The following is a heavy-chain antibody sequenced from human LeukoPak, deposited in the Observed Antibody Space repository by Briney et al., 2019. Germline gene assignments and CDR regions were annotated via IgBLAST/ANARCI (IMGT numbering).Heavy chain of an antibody. CDR2: INHSGST. Sequence: SETLSLTCAVYGGSFSGYYWSWIRQPPGKGLEWIGEINHSGSTNYNPSLKSRVTISVDTSKNQFSLKLSSVTAADTAVYYCARHSPHSSSWYRGYFDYWGQGTLVTVSS. V-gene: IGHV4-34*01. CDR1: GGSFSGYY. D-gene: IGHD6-13*01. CDR3: ARHSPHSSSWYRGYFDY. J-gene: IGHJ4*02.